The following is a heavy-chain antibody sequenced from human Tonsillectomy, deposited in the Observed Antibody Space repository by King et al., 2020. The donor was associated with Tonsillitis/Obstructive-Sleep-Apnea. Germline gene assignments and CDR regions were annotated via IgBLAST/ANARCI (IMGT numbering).Heavy chain of an antibody. CDR2: INSDGSGT. CDR3: ARERGGGSGGRNYYYYMDV. CDR1: GFTFSSYW. D-gene: IGHD3-10*01. J-gene: IGHJ6*03. V-gene: IGHV3-74*01. Sequence: VQLVESGGGLVQPGGSLRLSCAASGFTFSSYWMHWVRQAPGRGLVWVSRINSDGSGTSYAYSVKGRFTISRDNAKNTLYLQMNSLRAEDTAVYYCARERGGGSGGRNYYYYMDVWGKGTTVTVSS.